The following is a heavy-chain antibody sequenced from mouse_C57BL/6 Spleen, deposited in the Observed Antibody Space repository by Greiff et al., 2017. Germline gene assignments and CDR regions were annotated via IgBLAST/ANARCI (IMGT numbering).Heavy chain of an antibody. V-gene: IGHV1-69*01. J-gene: IGHJ4*01. Sequence: QVQLQQPGAELVMPGASVKLSCKASGYTFTSYWMHWVKQRPGQGLEWIGEIDPSDSYTNYNQKFKGKSTLTVDKSSSTAYMQLSSLTSEDSAVYYCAGYSKSYYAMDYWGQGTSVTVSS. CDR1: GYTFTSYW. CDR2: IDPSDSYT. D-gene: IGHD2-5*01. CDR3: AGYSKSYYAMDY.